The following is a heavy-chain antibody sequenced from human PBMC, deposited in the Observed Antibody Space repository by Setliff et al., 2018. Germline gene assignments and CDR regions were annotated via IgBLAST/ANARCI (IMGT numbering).Heavy chain of an antibody. J-gene: IGHJ6*03. CDR1: GGSISSYY. D-gene: IGHD6-19*01. V-gene: IGHV4-4*07. CDR3: AREQWLDPPGYYYMDV. CDR2: IYSGGSA. Sequence: SETLSLTCTVSGGSISSYYWSWIRQPAGKELEWIGHIYSGGSANYNPSLKSRVTMSIDTSKNQFSLKLNSVTAADMAVYYCAREQWLDPPGYYYMDVWAKGTTVTVSS.